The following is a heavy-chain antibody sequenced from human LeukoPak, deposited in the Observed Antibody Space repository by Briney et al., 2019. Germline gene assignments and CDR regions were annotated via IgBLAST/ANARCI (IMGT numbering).Heavy chain of an antibody. Sequence: GGSLRLSCAASGFTFSSYWMSWVRQAPGKGLEWVANIKQDGSEKYYVDSVKGRFTISRDNAKSSLYLQMNSLRAEDTAVYYCARDRGYSSSWSHTNYFDCWGQGTLVTVSS. CDR2: IKQDGSEK. D-gene: IGHD6-13*01. V-gene: IGHV3-7*03. J-gene: IGHJ4*02. CDR3: ARDRGYSSSWSHTNYFDC. CDR1: GFTFSSYW.